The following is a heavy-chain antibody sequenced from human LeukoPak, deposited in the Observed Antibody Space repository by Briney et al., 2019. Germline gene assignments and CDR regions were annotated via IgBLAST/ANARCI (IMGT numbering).Heavy chain of an antibody. J-gene: IGHJ4*02. Sequence: SETLSLTCAVYGGSFSGYYWSWIRQPPGKGLEWIGEINHSGSTNYNPSLKSRVTISVDTSMNQFSLKLSSVTAADTAVYYCARRKLPGSSCLDYWGQGTLVTVSS. CDR2: INHSGST. CDR3: ARRKLPGSSCLDY. CDR1: GGSFSGYY. D-gene: IGHD6-13*01. V-gene: IGHV4-34*01.